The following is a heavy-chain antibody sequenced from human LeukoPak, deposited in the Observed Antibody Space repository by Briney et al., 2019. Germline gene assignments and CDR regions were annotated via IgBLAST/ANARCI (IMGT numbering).Heavy chain of an antibody. V-gene: IGHV3-7*04. J-gene: IGHJ4*02. CDR1: GFTFSSYW. CDR3: ARGLTRSDY. CDR2: IKEDGSQK. Sequence: GGSLRLSCAASGFTFSSYWMSWVRQSPGKGLEWVANIKEDGSQKYYVDSVKGRFTTSRDNAKNSLYLQMNSLRGEDTAVYYCARGLTRSDYWGQGTLVTVSS.